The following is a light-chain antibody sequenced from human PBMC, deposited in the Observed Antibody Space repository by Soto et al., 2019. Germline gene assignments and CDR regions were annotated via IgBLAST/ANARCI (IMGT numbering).Light chain of an antibody. CDR3: LLSYSGADAV. V-gene: IGLV7-46*01. J-gene: IGLJ7*01. CDR2: DTS. Sequence: QAVVTQEPSLTVSPGGTVTLTCGSSTGAVTSGHYPYWFQQKPGQAPRTLIYDTSNKHSWTPARFSGSLLGGKAALTLSGAQPEDEAEYYCLLSYSGADAVFGGGTQQTVL. CDR1: TGAVTSGHY.